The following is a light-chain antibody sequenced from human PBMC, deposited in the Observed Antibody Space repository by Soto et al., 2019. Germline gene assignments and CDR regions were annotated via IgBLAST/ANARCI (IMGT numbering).Light chain of an antibody. V-gene: IGLV2-23*02. J-gene: IGLJ1*01. Sequence: QSVLTQPASGSGSPGQSITISCTGTSSDVGSYNLVSWYQQHPDKAPKLMIYEVSKRPSGVSNRFSGSKSGNTASLTISGLQAEDEADYYCCSYAGSSTPLIFGTGTKVTVL. CDR1: SSDVGSYNL. CDR3: CSYAGSSTPLI. CDR2: EVS.